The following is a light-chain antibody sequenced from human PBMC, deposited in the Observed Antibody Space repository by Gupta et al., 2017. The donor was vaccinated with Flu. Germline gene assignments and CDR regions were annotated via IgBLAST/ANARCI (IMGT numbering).Light chain of an antibody. J-gene: IGLJ3*02. Sequence: QSALTQPAPVSGSPGQSITLSCTGTSSDVGGYNYVSWYQQHPGKAPKLMIFEVSNRPSGVSNRFSGSKSGNTASLTISGLQAGDEADYYCSSYRSSNTQVFGGGTKLTVL. CDR1: SSDVGGYNY. CDR2: EVS. CDR3: SSYRSSNTQV. V-gene: IGLV2-14*01.